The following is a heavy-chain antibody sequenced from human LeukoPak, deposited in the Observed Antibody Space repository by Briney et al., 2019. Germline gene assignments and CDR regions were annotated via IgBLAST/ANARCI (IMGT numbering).Heavy chain of an antibody. Sequence: GASVKVSCKASGYTFTSYYMHWVRQAPGQGLEWMGIINPSGGSTSYAQKFQGRVTMTRDTSISTAYMELSRLRSDDTAVYYCARDSPNDYYDSSGSPRGDYWGQGTLVTVSS. CDR3: ARDSPNDYYDSSGSPRGDY. J-gene: IGHJ4*02. V-gene: IGHV1-46*01. CDR1: GYTFTSYY. CDR2: INPSGGST. D-gene: IGHD3-22*01.